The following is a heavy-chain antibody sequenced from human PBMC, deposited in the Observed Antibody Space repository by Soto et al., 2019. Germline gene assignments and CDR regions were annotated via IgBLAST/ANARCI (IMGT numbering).Heavy chain of an antibody. V-gene: IGHV5-10-1*01. Sequence: GESLKISCKGSGYSFTSYWISWVRQMPGKGLEWMGRIDPSDSYINYSPSFQGHVTISADKSISTSYLQWGSLKASDTAMYYCARSGYSGYDYYYYYGMDVWGQGTTVTV. J-gene: IGHJ6*02. CDR3: ARSGYSGYDYYYYYGMDV. CDR2: IDPSDSYI. CDR1: GYSFTSYW. D-gene: IGHD5-12*01.